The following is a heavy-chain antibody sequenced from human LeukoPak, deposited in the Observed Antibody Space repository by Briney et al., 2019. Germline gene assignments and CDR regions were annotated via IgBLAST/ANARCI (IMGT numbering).Heavy chain of an antibody. CDR2: IYYSGST. Sequence: SETLSLTCTVSGGSIRSYYWSWIRQPPGKGLEWIGYIYYSGSTNYNPSLKSRVTISVDTSKNQFSLKLSSVTAADTAVYYCARADYYDSSCFDYWGQGTLVTVSS. V-gene: IGHV4-59*01. CDR1: GGSIRSYY. CDR3: ARADYYDSSCFDY. D-gene: IGHD3-22*01. J-gene: IGHJ4*02.